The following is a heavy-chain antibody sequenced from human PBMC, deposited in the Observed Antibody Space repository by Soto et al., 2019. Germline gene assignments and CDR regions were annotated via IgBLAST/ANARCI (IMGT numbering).Heavy chain of an antibody. CDR3: ATRITVFGLLIPPFDP. V-gene: IGHV4-34*01. CDR2: INHTGGT. Sequence: ASETLSLTCAVYGGSVNGYYWNWIRQPPGKGLEWIGEINHTGGTHYNPSPKSRVTMSVDTSKNQFSLRLSSVTAADTAIYYCATRITVFGLLIPPFDPWGQGTLVTVSS. J-gene: IGHJ5*02. D-gene: IGHD3-3*01. CDR1: GGSVNGYY.